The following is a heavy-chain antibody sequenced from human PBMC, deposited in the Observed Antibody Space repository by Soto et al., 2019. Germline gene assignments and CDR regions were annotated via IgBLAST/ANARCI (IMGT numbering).Heavy chain of an antibody. CDR2: LYYSGST. D-gene: IGHD1-26*01. CDR3: ARDSIVGATIAAFDI. J-gene: IGHJ3*02. Sequence: QVQLQESGPGLVKPSQTLSLTCTVSGGSISSGDYYWSWIRQPPGKGLEWIRYLYYSGSTYYNPSRKSRVTXTXAXSXXHFPLKLSSVTAADTAVYYCARDSIVGATIAAFDIWGQGTMVTVSS. V-gene: IGHV4-30-4*01. CDR1: GGSISSGDYY.